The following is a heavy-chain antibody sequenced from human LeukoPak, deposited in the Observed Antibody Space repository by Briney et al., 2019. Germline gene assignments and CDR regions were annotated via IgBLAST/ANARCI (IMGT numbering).Heavy chain of an antibody. Sequence: VASVKVSCKASGYTFTSYGISWVRQAPGQGLEWMGWISAYNGNTNYAQKLQGRVTMTTDTSTSTAYMELSSLRSEDTAVYYCARYDFWSGYHYAVDYWGQGTLVTVSS. D-gene: IGHD3-3*01. J-gene: IGHJ4*02. V-gene: IGHV1-18*01. CDR2: ISAYNGNT. CDR1: GYTFTSYG. CDR3: ARYDFWSGYHYAVDY.